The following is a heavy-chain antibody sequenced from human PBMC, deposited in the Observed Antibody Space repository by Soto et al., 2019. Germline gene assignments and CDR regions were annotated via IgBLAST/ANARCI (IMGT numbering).Heavy chain of an antibody. CDR2: IYYSGGT. CDR1: GGSISSGDYY. D-gene: IGHD3-22*01. J-gene: IGHJ4*02. V-gene: IGHV4-30-4*01. CDR3: ARISFGYDSSGYDY. Sequence: QLQLQESGPGLVKPSQTLSLTCTVSGGSISSGDYYWSWIRQPQGKGLECIGYIYYSGGTSYNPSLKSRVTMSVDTSKIPFSLKLSSVTAADTAVYYCARISFGYDSSGYDYWGQGTLVTVSS.